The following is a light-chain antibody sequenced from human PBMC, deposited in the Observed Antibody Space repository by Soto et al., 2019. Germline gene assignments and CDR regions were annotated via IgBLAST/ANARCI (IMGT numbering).Light chain of an antibody. V-gene: IGLV2-23*02. CDR3: CSYAGSSKLYV. J-gene: IGLJ1*01. CDR2: EVS. Sequence: QSVLTQPASVSGSPGQSITISCTGTSSDVGSYNLVSWYQQHPGKAPKLMIYEVSKRPSGVSNRFSGSKSGNTASLTISGLQAEDEADYYCCSYAGSSKLYVFGTGTKVTVL. CDR1: SSDVGSYNL.